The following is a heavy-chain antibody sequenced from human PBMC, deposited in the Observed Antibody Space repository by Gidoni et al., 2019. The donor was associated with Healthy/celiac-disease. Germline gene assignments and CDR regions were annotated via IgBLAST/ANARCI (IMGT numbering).Heavy chain of an antibody. CDR2: IDWDDDK. CDR1: GFSLSTSGMC. J-gene: IGHJ4*02. D-gene: IGHD1-26*01. V-gene: IGHV2-70*01. Sequence: QVTLRESGPALVKPTQTRTRTCTFSGFSLSTSGMCVSWIRQPPGKALEWLALIDWDDDKYYSPSLKTRLTISKATSKNQVVLTMPTMDPVDTATYYCARAPRDDGEPASFDYWGQGTLVTVSS. CDR3: ARAPRDDGEPASFDY.